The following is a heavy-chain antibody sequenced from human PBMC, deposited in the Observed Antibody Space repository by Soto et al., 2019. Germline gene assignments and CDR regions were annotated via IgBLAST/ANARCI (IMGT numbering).Heavy chain of an antibody. CDR3: ARGGLELLEWLLRPYYFDY. CDR1: GYTFTSYG. V-gene: IGHV1-18*01. J-gene: IGHJ4*02. Sequence: GASVKVSCKASGYTFTSYGISWVRQAPGQGLEWMGWISPYNGNTNYAQKLQGRVTMTTDTSTSTAYMELRSLRSDDTAVYYCARGGLELLEWLLRPYYFDYWGQGTLVTVSS. CDR2: ISPYNGNT. D-gene: IGHD3-3*01.